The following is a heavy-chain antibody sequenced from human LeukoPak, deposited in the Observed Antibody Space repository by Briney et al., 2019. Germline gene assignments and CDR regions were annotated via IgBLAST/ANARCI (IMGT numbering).Heavy chain of an antibody. D-gene: IGHD3-10*01. CDR1: GGSLSSYY. CDR2: VYHSGNT. Sequence: PSETLSLTCAVSGGSLSSYYWTWIQQPPGKGLEWIGYVYHSGNTNYNRSLESRVSISVDTSKNQFSLKLSSVTAADTAIYYCARQLYTVRGVKLGNWFDPWGQGILVSVSS. J-gene: IGHJ5*02. CDR3: ARQLYTVRGVKLGNWFDP. V-gene: IGHV4-59*08.